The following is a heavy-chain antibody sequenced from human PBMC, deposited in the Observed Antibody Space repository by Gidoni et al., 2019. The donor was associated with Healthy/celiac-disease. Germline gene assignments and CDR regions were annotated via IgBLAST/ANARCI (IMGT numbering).Heavy chain of an antibody. D-gene: IGHD6-13*01. CDR1: GFTFSGSA. CDR3: TSRREVAAAGSPASDY. V-gene: IGHV3-73*01. J-gene: IGHJ4*02. CDR2: IRSKANSYAT. Sequence: EVQLVESGGGLVQPGGSLTLSCAASGFTFSGSAMHWVRQASGKGLEWVGRIRSKANSYATAYAASVKGRFTISRDDSKNTAYLQMNSLKTEDTAVYYCTSRREVAAAGSPASDYWGQGTLVTVSS.